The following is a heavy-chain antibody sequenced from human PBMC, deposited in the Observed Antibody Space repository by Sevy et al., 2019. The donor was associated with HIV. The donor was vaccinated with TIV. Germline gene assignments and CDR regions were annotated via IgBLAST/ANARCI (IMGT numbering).Heavy chain of an antibody. D-gene: IGHD3-22*01. J-gene: IGHJ3*02. Sequence: SETLSLTCTVSGGSISSGDYYWSWIRQPPGKGLAWIGYIYYSGSTYYNPSLKSRVTISVDTSKNQFSLKLSSVTAADTAVYLYARSISMIVVVSLAFDIWGQGTMVTVSS. CDR3: ARSISMIVVVSLAFDI. CDR2: IYYSGST. CDR1: GGSISSGDYY. V-gene: IGHV4-30-4*01.